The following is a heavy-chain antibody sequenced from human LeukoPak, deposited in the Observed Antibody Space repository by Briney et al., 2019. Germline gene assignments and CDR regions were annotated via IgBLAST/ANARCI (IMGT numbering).Heavy chain of an antibody. CDR2: INSDGSST. V-gene: IGHV3-74*01. D-gene: IGHD1-26*01. CDR1: GFTFSSYW. Sequence: GGSLRLSCAASGFTFSSYWMHWVRQAPGKGLVWVSRINSDGSSTSYADSVKGRFTISRDNAKNTLYLQMDSLRAEDTVMYYCARGTGSYYSLGYWGQGTLVTVSS. J-gene: IGHJ4*02. CDR3: ARGTGSYYSLGY.